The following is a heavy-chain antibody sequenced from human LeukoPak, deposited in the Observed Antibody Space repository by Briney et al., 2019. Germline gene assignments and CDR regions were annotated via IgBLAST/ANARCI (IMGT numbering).Heavy chain of an antibody. CDR1: GYIFTNYG. D-gene: IGHD6-19*01. V-gene: IGHV1-18*01. CDR2: INANNGNT. J-gene: IGHJ4*02. Sequence: GASVQVSCKASGYIFTNYGITWVRQAPGQGLEWMGWINANNGNTNYAQNLQSRVTMTRDTSTSTAYMELRSLRSEDTAVYYCARDGAIAVAGSRGWYYFDYWGQGTLVTVSS. CDR3: ARDGAIAVAGSRGWYYFDY.